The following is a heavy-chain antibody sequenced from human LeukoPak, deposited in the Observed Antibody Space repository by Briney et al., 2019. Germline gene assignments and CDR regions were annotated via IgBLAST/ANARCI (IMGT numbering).Heavy chain of an antibody. J-gene: IGHJ4*02. V-gene: IGHV3-48*03. Sequence: GALRLSCAASGFTFNIFEMNWVRQAPGKGLEWVSYISSSGSTIYYADSVKGRFTISRDNAKNSLYLQMNSLRAEDTAVYYCARDSASRGYGTSIDYWGQGTLVTVSS. CDR2: ISSSGSTI. CDR3: ARDSASRGYGTSIDY. D-gene: IGHD5-18*01. CDR1: GFTFNIFE.